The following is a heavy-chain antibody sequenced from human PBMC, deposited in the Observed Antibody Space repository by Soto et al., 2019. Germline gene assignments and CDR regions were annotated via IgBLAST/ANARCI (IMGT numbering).Heavy chain of an antibody. J-gene: IGHJ4*02. Sequence: QVQLVESGGGVVQPGRSLRLSCAASGFTFSSYAMHWVRQAPGKGLEWVAVISYDGSNKYYADSVKGRFTISRDNSKNTLYLQMNSLRAEDTAVYYCARDPSGTGRITYYFDYWGQGTLVTVSS. CDR3: ARDPSGTGRITYYFDY. CDR1: GFTFSSYA. D-gene: IGHD1-1*01. V-gene: IGHV3-30-3*01. CDR2: ISYDGSNK.